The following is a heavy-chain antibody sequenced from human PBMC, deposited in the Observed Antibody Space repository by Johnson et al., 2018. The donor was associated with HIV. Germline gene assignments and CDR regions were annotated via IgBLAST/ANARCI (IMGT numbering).Heavy chain of an antibody. CDR2: IHWNGGST. J-gene: IGHJ3*02. Sequence: MQLVESGGGVVRPGGSLRLSCAASGFTFDDYGMSWVRQAPGKGLEWVSGIHWNGGSTGYADSVKGRFPISRDNAKNSLYLQMNSLRAEDTALYYCARDGEYCSGGSCSDAFDIWGQGTMVTVSS. V-gene: IGHV3-20*04. D-gene: IGHD2-15*01. CDR3: ARDGEYCSGGSCSDAFDI. CDR1: GFTFDDYG.